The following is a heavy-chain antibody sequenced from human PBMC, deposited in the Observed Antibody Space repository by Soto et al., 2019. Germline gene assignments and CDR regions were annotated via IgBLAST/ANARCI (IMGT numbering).Heavy chain of an antibody. D-gene: IGHD1-26*01. CDR1: GDSINNGGHY. CDR3: ARSAVGDTKSGFDS. CDR2: IYYSGTT. Sequence: QVQLQESGPGLVKPSQTLSLTCNVSGDSINNGGHYWSWIRQLPGKGLEWIGFIYYSGTTYYNPSLKSRVTMSVHTSKNQFSLNLRAVTAADTAVYYCARSAVGDTKSGFDSWGQGTQVTVSS. J-gene: IGHJ4*02. V-gene: IGHV4-31*03.